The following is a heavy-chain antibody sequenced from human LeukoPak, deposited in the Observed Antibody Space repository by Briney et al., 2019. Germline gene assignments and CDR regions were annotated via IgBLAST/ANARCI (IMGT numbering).Heavy chain of an antibody. CDR2: IWSDGTNQ. CDR3: ARDAQRGFDYSNSLEY. Sequence: PGGSLRLSCAASGFTFSSYAMSWVRQAPGKGLEWVAVIWSDGTNQYYGDSVKGRFTISRDDSGNTVYLQMNSLRPEDTGVYYCARDAQRGFDYSNSLEYWGQGTPVTVST. V-gene: IGHV3-33*08. J-gene: IGHJ4*02. CDR1: GFTFSSYA. D-gene: IGHD4-11*01.